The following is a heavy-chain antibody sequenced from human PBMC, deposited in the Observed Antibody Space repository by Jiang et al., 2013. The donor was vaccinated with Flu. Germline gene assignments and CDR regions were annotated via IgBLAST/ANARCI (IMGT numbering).Heavy chain of an antibody. CDR1: GFSLSSYG. CDR3: AKADILLNSPYGLDV. D-gene: IGHD1/OR15-1a*01. Sequence: VQLVESGGGVVQPGGSLTLSCAASGFSLSSYGMHWVRQAPGTGLEWVAFIRFDERNKYYADSVKGRFTISRDTSKNTLYLQLNSLRVEDTAVYFCAKADILLNSPYGLDVWGQGTTVTVSS. J-gene: IGHJ6*02. V-gene: IGHV3-30*02. CDR2: IRFDERNK.